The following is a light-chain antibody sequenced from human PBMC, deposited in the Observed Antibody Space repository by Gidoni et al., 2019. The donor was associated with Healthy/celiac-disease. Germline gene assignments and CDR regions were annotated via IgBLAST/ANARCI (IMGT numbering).Light chain of an antibody. CDR3: RQYGSSPLT. CDR2: SAS. J-gene: IGKJ5*01. V-gene: IGKV3D-20*01. Sequence: EMVLTQPPATLSLSPGERATLSCVASQSVSSSYLAWYQQKPRMAPRLLTNSASRRAAGIPDRFVGSGSGTDFTLTISRLEPEDFAVYYCRQYGSSPLTFGQGTRLEIK. CDR1: QSVSSSY.